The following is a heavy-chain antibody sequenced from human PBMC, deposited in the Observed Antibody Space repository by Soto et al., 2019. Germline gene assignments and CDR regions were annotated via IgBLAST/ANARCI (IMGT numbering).Heavy chain of an antibody. V-gene: IGHV3-11*01. Sequence: GGSLRLSCAASGFTLGDYYISWIRQAPGKGLEWVSYISGSGSIINYGDSVKGRFTISRDNVKKTLYLQMNSLRAEDTAVYYCARAGHSWYEAGGWFDPWGQGTLVTVSS. CDR1: GFTLGDYY. CDR2: ISGSGSII. J-gene: IGHJ5*02. CDR3: ARAGHSWYEAGGWFDP. D-gene: IGHD6-13*01.